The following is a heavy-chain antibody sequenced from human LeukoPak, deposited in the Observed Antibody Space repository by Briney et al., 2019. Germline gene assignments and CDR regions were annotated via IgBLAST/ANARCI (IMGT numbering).Heavy chain of an antibody. Sequence: PGGSLRLSCAASGFTFSSYAMSWVRQAPGKGLEWVSAISGSGGSTYYADSVKGRFTISRDNSKNTLYLQMNSLRAEDTAVYYCAKPKGSYYAAYYFDYWGQGTLVTVSS. D-gene: IGHD1-26*01. J-gene: IGHJ4*02. V-gene: IGHV3-23*01. CDR1: GFTFSSYA. CDR3: AKPKGSYYAAYYFDY. CDR2: ISGSGGST.